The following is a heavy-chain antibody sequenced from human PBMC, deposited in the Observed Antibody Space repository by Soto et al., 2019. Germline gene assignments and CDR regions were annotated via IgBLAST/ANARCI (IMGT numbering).Heavy chain of an antibody. D-gene: IGHD2-2*01. CDR3: ARAAGGVVLVPAAMPNYYYYYGMDV. V-gene: IGHV1-18*01. J-gene: IGHJ6*02. Sequence: ASVKVSCKASGGTFSSYTISWVRQAPGQGLEWMGWISADNGNTNYAQKLQGRVTMTTDTSTSTAYMELSSLRSEDTAVYYCARAAGGVVLVPAAMPNYYYYYGMDVWGQGTTVTVSS. CDR1: GGTFSSYT. CDR2: ISADNGNT.